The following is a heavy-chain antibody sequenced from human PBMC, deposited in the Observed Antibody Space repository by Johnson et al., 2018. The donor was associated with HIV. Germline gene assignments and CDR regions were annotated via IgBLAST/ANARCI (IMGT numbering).Heavy chain of an antibody. CDR3: AKSSSGELLYAFDI. CDR2: ISYDGSNK. D-gene: IGHD1-26*01. J-gene: IGHJ3*02. CDR1: GFTFSSYA. V-gene: IGHV3-30*04. Sequence: VQVVESGGGVVQPGRSLRLSCAASGFTFSSYAMHWVRQAPGKGLEWVAVISYDGSNKYYADSVKGRFTISRDNSKNTLYLQMNSLRAEDTAVYYCAKSSSGELLYAFDIWGQGTMVTVSS.